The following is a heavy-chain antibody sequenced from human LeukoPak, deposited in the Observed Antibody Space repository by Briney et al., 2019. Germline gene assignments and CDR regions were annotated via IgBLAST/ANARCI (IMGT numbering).Heavy chain of an antibody. CDR1: GLTFSSYG. D-gene: IGHD3-22*01. CDR2: ISYDGSRK. V-gene: IGHV3-30*18. CDR3: AKPYYYDRSGSGVNHFDY. Sequence: GGSLRLSCAASGLTFSSYGIHWVRQAPGKGLEWVAVISYDGSRKYYADSVKGRFTISRDNSKNTLYLQMNSLRAEDTAVYYCAKPYYYDRSGSGVNHFDYWGQGTLVTVSS. J-gene: IGHJ4*02.